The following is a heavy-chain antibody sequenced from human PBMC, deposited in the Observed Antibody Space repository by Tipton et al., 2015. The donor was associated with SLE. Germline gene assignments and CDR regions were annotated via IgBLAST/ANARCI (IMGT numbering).Heavy chain of an antibody. CDR3: ARGAKERITLVRVRPYYFDY. D-gene: IGHD3-10*01. J-gene: IGHJ4*01. V-gene: IGHV4-59*11. CDR1: GDTISDHY. CDR2: IYYSGST. Sequence: TLSLTCTVSGDTISDHYWSWIRQPPGKGLEWIGYIYYSGSTNYNPSLKSRVTISVDTSKNQLSLKLSSVTAADTAVYYCARGAKERITLVRVRPYYFDYWGQGSLVTVSS.